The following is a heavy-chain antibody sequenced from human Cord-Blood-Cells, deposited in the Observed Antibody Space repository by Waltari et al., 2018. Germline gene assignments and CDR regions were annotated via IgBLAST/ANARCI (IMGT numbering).Heavy chain of an antibody. CDR2: IMSSISYI. CDR3: AREYSGYDY. J-gene: IGHJ4*02. Sequence: EVQLVESGGGLVKPGGSLRLSCAASGFTFSSDSMNWVRPAPGKGLDWVSSIMSSISYIYYADSVKCRFTISRDNAKNSLYLQMNSLRAEDTAVYYCAREYSGYDYWGQGTLVTVSS. V-gene: IGHV3-21*01. D-gene: IGHD5-12*01. CDR1: GFTFSSDS.